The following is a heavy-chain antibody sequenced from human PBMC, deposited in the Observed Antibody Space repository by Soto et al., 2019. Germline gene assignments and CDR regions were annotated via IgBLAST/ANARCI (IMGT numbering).Heavy chain of an antibody. CDR1: GGSFSGYY. CDR2: INHSGST. J-gene: IGHJ6*02. D-gene: IGHD1-26*01. Sequence: QVQLQQWGAGLLKPSETLSLTCAVSGGSFSGYYWSWIRQPPGKGLEWIGEINHSGSTNYNPSLKSRVTIAVDTSKNQFALKLSAVTAADTAVYYGARGGARWYYYYGMDVWGQGTTVTVSS. CDR3: ARGGARWYYYYGMDV. V-gene: IGHV4-34*01.